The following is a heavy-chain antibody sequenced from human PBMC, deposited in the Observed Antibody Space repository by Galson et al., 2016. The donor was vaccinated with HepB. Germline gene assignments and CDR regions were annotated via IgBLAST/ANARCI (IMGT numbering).Heavy chain of an antibody. V-gene: IGHV4-39*01. CDR3: ARSGTTHGLVLRYYYIDV. CDR2: IYYTENT. Sequence: SETLSLTCTVSGASISGSEYYWGWIRQPPGRGLEWIGSIYYTENTYYNPSLKSRVTVSLDTSKNQVSLKLTSVTAADTAVYYCARSGTTHGLVLRYYYIDVWGKGTTVTVSS. CDR1: GASISGSEYY. J-gene: IGHJ6*03. D-gene: IGHD1-1*01.